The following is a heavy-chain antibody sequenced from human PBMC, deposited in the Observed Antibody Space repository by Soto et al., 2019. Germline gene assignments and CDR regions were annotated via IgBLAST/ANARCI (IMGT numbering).Heavy chain of an antibody. Sequence: QVQLVQSGAEVKKPGSSVKVSCKASGGTFSSYTMSWVRQAPGQGVEWMGRIIPILGIANYAQKFQGRVTITADKSTSTAYMELSSLRSEDTAVYYCARDRHDILTGQYYYYYGMDVWGQGTTVTVSS. CDR3: ARDRHDILTGQYYYYYGMDV. V-gene: IGHV1-69*08. J-gene: IGHJ6*02. CDR2: IIPILGIA. CDR1: GGTFSSYT. D-gene: IGHD3-9*01.